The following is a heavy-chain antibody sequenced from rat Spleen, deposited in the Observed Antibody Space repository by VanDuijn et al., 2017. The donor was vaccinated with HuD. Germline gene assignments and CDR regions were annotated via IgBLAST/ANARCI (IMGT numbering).Heavy chain of an antibody. D-gene: IGHD1-9*01. Sequence: QVQLKESGPGLVQPSQTLSLTCTVSGFSLTDTSVHWLRQPPGKGLEWMGEIWGGGGTDYNSALKSRLSISRDTSKSQVFLKIYSLQTEDTAIYFCTREGHTMDRATYWFAYWGQGVMVTVSS. J-gene: IGHJ2*01. V-gene: IGHV2-1*01. CDR3: TREGHTMDRATYWFAY. CDR1: GFSLTDTS. CDR2: IWGGGGT.